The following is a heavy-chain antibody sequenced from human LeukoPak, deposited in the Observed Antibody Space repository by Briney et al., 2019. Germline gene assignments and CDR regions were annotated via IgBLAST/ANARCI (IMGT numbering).Heavy chain of an antibody. D-gene: IGHD1-1*01. Sequence: ASVKVSCKASGYTFTSYDINLVRQATGQGLEWMGWMNPNSGNTGYAQKFQGRVTMTRNTSISTAYMELSSLRSEDTAVYYCARVNINNWHSCDYWGQGTLVTVSS. CDR3: ARVNINNWHSCDY. CDR1: GYTFTSYD. J-gene: IGHJ4*02. V-gene: IGHV1-8*01. CDR2: MNPNSGNT.